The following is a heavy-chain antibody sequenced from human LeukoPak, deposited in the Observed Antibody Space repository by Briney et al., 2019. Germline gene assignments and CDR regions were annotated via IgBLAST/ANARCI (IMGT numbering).Heavy chain of an antibody. J-gene: IGHJ4*02. D-gene: IGHD3-22*01. Sequence: GGSLRLSCAASGFTFSSYSMNWVRQAPGKGLEWVSSISSSSSYIYYADSVKGRFTISRDNAKNSLYLQMNSLRAEDTAVYYCAREAMYYYDSSGYHLDYWGQGTLVTVSS. CDR2: ISSSSSYI. CDR1: GFTFSSYS. V-gene: IGHV3-21*01. CDR3: AREAMYYYDSSGYHLDY.